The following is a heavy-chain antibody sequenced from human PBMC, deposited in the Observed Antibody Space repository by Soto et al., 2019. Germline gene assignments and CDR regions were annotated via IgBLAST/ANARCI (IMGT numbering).Heavy chain of an antibody. V-gene: IGHV1-46*03. J-gene: IGHJ5*02. Sequence: ASVKVSCKASGYTFTSYYMHWVRQAPGQGLEWMGIINPSGGSTSYAQKSQGRVTMTRDTSTSTVYMELSSLRSEDTAVYYCARDSENVVAERLNWFDPWGQGTLVTVSS. CDR3: ARDSENVVAERLNWFDP. CDR2: INPSGGST. D-gene: IGHD2-15*01. CDR1: GYTFTSYY.